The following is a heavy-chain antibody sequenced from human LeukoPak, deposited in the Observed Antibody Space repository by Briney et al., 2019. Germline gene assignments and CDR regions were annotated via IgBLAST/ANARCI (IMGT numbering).Heavy chain of an antibody. J-gene: IGHJ6*03. CDR3: ARGERIFGVVGDMDV. D-gene: IGHD3-3*01. CDR1: GGTFSSYA. Sequence: SVKVSCKASGGTFSSYAISWVRQAPGQGLEWMGGIIPIFGTANYAQKFQGRVTITADKSTSTAYMELSSLRSEDTAVYYCARGERIFGVVGDMDVWGKGTTVTVSS. CDR2: IIPIFGTA. V-gene: IGHV1-69*06.